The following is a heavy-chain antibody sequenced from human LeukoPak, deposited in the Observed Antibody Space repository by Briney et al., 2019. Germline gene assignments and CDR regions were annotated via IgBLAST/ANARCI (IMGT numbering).Heavy chain of an antibody. Sequence: GASVKVSCKASGYTFTGYYMHWVRQAPGQGLEWMGWINPNSGGTNYAQKFQGWVTMTRDTSISTAYMELSRQRSDDTAVYYCAKSCSGYSSSCAFDIWGQGTMVTVSS. CDR2: INPNSGGT. J-gene: IGHJ3*02. D-gene: IGHD6-6*01. CDR3: AKSCSGYSSSCAFDI. V-gene: IGHV1-2*04. CDR1: GYTFTGYY.